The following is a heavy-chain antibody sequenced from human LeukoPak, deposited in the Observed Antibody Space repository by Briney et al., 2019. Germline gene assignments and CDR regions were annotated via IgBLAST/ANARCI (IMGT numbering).Heavy chain of an antibody. CDR2: IYYSGST. Sequence: PSETLSLTCTVSGGSISSYYWSWIRQPPGKGLEWIGYIYYSGSTNYNPSLKSRVTISVDTSKNQFSLKLSSVTAADTAVYYCARNSGSGSYYSNFDYWGQGTLVTVSS. CDR1: GGSISSYY. V-gene: IGHV4-59*01. D-gene: IGHD3-10*01. J-gene: IGHJ4*02. CDR3: ARNSGSGSYYSNFDY.